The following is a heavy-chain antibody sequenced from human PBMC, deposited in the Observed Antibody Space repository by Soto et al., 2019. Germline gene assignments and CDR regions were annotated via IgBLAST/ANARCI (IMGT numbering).Heavy chain of an antibody. D-gene: IGHD2-2*01. CDR1: GFTFSDYY. CDR3: ARDQDGGVVVVPAAGY. V-gene: IGHV3-11*01. CDR2: ISSSGSTI. Sequence: GSLRLSCATSGFTFSDYYMSWIRQAPGKGLEWVSYISSSGSTIYYADSVKGRFTISRDNAKNSLYLQMNSLRAEDTAVYYCARDQDGGVVVVPAAGYWGQGTLVTVSS. J-gene: IGHJ4*02.